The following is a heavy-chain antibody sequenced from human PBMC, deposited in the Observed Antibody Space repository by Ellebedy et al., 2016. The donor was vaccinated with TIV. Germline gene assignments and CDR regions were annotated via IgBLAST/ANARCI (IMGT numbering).Heavy chain of an antibody. CDR1: GITFSSYA. V-gene: IGHV3-7*01. CDR3: ARDGGRGYGMDV. J-gene: IGHJ6*02. D-gene: IGHD3-16*01. Sequence: GESLKISCAASGITFSSYAMNWVRQAPGKGLELVANINQDGRAKNYVDSVKGRFAISRDNAKNSLYLQMNSLRAEDTAVYYCARDGGRGYGMDVWGQGTTVTVSS. CDR2: INQDGRAK.